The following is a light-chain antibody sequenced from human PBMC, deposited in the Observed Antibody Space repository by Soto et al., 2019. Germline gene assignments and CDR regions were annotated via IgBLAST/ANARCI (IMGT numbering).Light chain of an antibody. CDR3: QQYNSYPWT. CDR1: QSISSW. J-gene: IGKJ1*01. Sequence: DIQMTQSPSTLSASVGDRVTITCRASQSISSWLAWYQQKPGKAPKLLIYKASSLARGVPSRFSGSGSGTEFTLTISSLQPDDFATYYCQQYNSYPWTFGQGTKVEIK. V-gene: IGKV1-5*03. CDR2: KAS.